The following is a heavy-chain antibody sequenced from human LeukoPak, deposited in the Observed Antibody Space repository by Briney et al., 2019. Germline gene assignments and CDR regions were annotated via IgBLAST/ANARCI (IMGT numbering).Heavy chain of an antibody. V-gene: IGHV1-46*01. CDR3: ARRRITMVRGVQKRNWFDP. Sequence: GASVKVSCKSSGTIYYVHWVRQAPGQGLEWMGIINPSGDTTSYARRFQGRVTMTRDTSTSTVYMELSSLRSEDTAVYYCARRRITMVRGVQKRNWFDPWGQGTLVTVSS. D-gene: IGHD3-10*01. CDR1: GTIYY. CDR2: INPSGDTT. J-gene: IGHJ5*02.